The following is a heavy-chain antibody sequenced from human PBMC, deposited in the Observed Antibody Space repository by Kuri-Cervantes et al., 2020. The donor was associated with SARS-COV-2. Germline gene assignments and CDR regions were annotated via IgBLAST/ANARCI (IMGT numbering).Heavy chain of an antibody. V-gene: IGHV1-69*10. CDR1: GGTFSSYA. CDR2: IIPIFGIA. D-gene: IGHD5-12*01. Sequence: SVKVSCKASGGTFSSYAISWVRQAPGQGLEWMGGIIPIFGIANYAQKFQGRVTITADKSTSTAYMELSSLRSDDTAVYYCATSPGELWLRTFDYWGQGTLVTVSS. CDR3: ATSPGELWLRTFDY. J-gene: IGHJ4*02.